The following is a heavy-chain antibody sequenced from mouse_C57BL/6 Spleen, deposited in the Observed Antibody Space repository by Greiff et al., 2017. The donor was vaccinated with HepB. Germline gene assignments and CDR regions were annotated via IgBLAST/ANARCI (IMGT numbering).Heavy chain of an antibody. J-gene: IGHJ2*01. CDR2: IYPGSGNT. V-gene: IGHV1-66*01. CDR1: GYSFTSYY. Sequence: VQLQQSGPELVKPGASVKISCKASGYSFTSYYIHWVKQRPGQGLEWIGWIYPGSGNTKYNEKFKGKATLTADTSSSTAYMQLSSLTSEDSAVYYCARGELRLFFDYWGQGTTLTVSS. D-gene: IGHD3-2*02. CDR3: ARGELRLFFDY.